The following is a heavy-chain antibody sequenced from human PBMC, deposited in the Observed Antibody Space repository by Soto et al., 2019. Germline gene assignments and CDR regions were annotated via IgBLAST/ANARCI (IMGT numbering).Heavy chain of an antibody. D-gene: IGHD1-7*01. V-gene: IGHV4-34*01. Sequence: SETLSLTCAVYGGSFSGCYWSWIRQPPGKGLEWIGEINHSGSTNYNPSLKSRVTISVDTSKNQFSLKLSSVTASDTAVYYCARAELELLSVREYYYYYGMDVWGQGTTVTVSS. CDR3: ARAELELLSVREYYYYYGMDV. J-gene: IGHJ6*02. CDR1: GGSFSGCY. CDR2: INHSGST.